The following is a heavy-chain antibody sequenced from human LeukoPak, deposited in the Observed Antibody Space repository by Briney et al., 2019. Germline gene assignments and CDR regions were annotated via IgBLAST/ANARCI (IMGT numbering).Heavy chain of an antibody. J-gene: IGHJ4*02. CDR1: GFTFSSYA. CDR2: ISGSGGST. CDR3: AKGDYYYDSSGYYLRGYFDY. Sequence: GGSLRLSCAASGFTFSSYAMSWVRQAPGKGLEWVSAISGSGGSTYYADSVKGRFTISRDNSKNTLYLQMNSLRAEDKAVYYCAKGDYYYDSSGYYLRGYFDYWGQGILVTVSS. D-gene: IGHD3-22*01. V-gene: IGHV3-23*01.